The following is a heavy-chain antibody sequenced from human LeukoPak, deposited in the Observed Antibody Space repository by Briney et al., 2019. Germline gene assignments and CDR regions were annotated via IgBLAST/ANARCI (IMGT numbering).Heavy chain of an antibody. CDR1: GFTFSSYS. Sequence: GGSLRLSCAASGFTFSSYSMNWVRQAPGKGLEWVSSISSSSYIYYADSVKGRFTTSRDNAKNSLYLQMNSLRAEDTAVYYCARDSSAPSEFDYWGQGTLVTVSS. J-gene: IGHJ4*02. V-gene: IGHV3-21*01. CDR3: ARDSSAPSEFDY. CDR2: ISSSSYI. D-gene: IGHD6-19*01.